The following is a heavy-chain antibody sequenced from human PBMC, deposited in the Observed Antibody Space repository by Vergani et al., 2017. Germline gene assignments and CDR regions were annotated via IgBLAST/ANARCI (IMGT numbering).Heavy chain of an antibody. CDR1: GFTFSSYS. CDR3: ARVGSGGSCSDY. V-gene: IGHV3-21*01. D-gene: IGHD2-15*01. J-gene: IGHJ4*02. Sequence: EVQLVESGEGLVKPGGSLRLSCAASGFTFSSYSMNWVRQAPGKGLEWVSSISSSSSYIYYADSVKGRFTISRDNAKNSLYLQMNSLRAEDTAVYYCARVGSGGSCSDYWGQGTLVTVSS. CDR2: ISSSSSYI.